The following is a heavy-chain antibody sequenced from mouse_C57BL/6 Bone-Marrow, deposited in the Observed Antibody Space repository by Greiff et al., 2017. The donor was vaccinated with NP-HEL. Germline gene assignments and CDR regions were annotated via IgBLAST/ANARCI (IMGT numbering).Heavy chain of an antibody. D-gene: IGHD1-1*01. CDR2: IYPGDGDT. CDR3: ARSTYYYGSSFAY. V-gene: IGHV1-82*01. Sequence: QVQLQQSGPELVKPGASVKISCKASGYAFSSSWMNWVKQRPGKGLEWIGRIYPGDGDTNYNGKFKGKATLTADKSSSTAYMQLSSLTSEDSAVYFCARSTYYYGSSFAYWGQGTLVTVSA. CDR1: GYAFSSSW. J-gene: IGHJ3*01.